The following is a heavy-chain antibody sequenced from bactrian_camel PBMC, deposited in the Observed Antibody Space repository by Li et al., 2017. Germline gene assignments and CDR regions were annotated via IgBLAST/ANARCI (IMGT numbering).Heavy chain of an antibody. CDR3: AARVGACIPIFEPATFGASWLVDDFRY. CDR2: IDRDNST. Sequence: HVQLVESGGGPVQAGGRQRLSCVPSGTNFSGDPMGCCMAWFRQAPGKEREGVAHIDRDNSTNYTDSVKGRFTISEDVAKNTLYLQMNSLKPADTAMYYCAARVGACIPIFEPATFGASWLVDDFRYWGQGTQVTVS. D-gene: IGHD2*01. V-gene: IGHV3S57*01. J-gene: IGHJ6*01. CDR1: GTNFSGDP.